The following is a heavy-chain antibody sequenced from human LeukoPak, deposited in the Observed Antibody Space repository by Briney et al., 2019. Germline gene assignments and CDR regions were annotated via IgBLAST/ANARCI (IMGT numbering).Heavy chain of an antibody. CDR1: GFTFSIYA. D-gene: IGHD3-22*01. CDR3: AKVDFYDTSGYYGPTFLDY. CDR2: ISGSGGST. Sequence: GGSLRLSCAASGFTFSIYAVSWVRQAPGKGLEWVSAISGSGGSTYYTDSVKGRFTISRDNSKNTLYLQMNSLRAEDTAVYYCAKVDFYDTSGYYGPTFLDYWGQGTLVTVSS. J-gene: IGHJ4*02. V-gene: IGHV3-23*01.